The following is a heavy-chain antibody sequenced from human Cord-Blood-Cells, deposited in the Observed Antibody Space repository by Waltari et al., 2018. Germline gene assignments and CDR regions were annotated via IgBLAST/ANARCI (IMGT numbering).Heavy chain of an antibody. Sequence: QVQLQESGPGLVKPSETLSLTCTVSGGSVSGGSYYGRWIRQPPGKGLEWIGYIYYSGSTTYNPALKSRVTISVDTSKNQFSLKLSSVTAADTAVYYCARTTLNYYDSSGYFDYWGQGTLVTVSS. CDR1: GGSVSGGSYY. V-gene: IGHV4-61*01. CDR3: ARTTLNYYDSSGYFDY. CDR2: IYYSGST. D-gene: IGHD3-22*01. J-gene: IGHJ4*02.